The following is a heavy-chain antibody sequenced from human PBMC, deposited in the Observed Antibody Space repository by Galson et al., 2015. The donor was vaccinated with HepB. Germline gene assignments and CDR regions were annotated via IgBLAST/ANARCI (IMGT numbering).Heavy chain of an antibody. D-gene: IGHD6-19*01. CDR3: AREGDPGLAVAGAFDI. CDR1: GFTFSSYG. CDR2: ISPDGSKK. V-gene: IGHV3-30*03. Sequence: SLRLSCAASGFTFSSYGIHWVRQAPGKGLEWVTLISPDGSKKYCADSVKGRFTISRDNSKNTLYLQMNSLRAEDTAVYYCAREGDPGLAVAGAFDIWGQGTMVTVSS. J-gene: IGHJ3*02.